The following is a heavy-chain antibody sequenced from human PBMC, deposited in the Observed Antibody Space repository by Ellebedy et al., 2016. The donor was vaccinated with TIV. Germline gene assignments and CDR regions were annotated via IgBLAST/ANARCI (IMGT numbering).Heavy chain of an antibody. V-gene: IGHV3-7*03. Sequence: GESLKISCAASGYSFRSYWMTLVRQAPGKGLEWVANIKEDGSAKNYVDSVRGRFPISRDNVKNLLYLQVDSLRVEDTAVYYCARDSGWYPVDHWGRGTLVTVAS. CDR1: GYSFRSYW. D-gene: IGHD6-19*01. J-gene: IGHJ4*03. CDR3: ARDSGWYPVDH. CDR2: IKEDGSAK.